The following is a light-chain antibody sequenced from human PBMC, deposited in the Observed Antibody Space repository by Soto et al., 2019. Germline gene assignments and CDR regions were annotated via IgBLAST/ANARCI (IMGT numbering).Light chain of an antibody. Sequence: EIVLTQSPATLSLSPGERATLSCRASQSVYTYLAWYQQKPGQAPRLLIYDASKRATGIPARFSGSGPGTDFTLTISSLEPEDFAVYYCQQRTNWPPTWTFGQGTKVEIK. CDR3: QQRTNWPPTWT. J-gene: IGKJ1*01. CDR1: QSVYTY. V-gene: IGKV3D-11*02. CDR2: DAS.